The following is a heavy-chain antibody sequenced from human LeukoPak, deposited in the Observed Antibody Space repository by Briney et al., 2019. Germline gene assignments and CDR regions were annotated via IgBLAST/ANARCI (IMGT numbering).Heavy chain of an antibody. CDR1: GDSIYSSSYY. D-gene: IGHD1-26*01. J-gene: IGHJ4*02. CDR2: IYYSGST. Sequence: SETLSLTCTVSGDSIYSSSYYWGWIRQPPGKELEWIGSIYYSGSTYYNPSLKSRVTISVDTSKNQFSLRLNSVTAADTAVYYCAREESKWEQPYYFDYWGQGTLVTVSS. CDR3: AREESKWEQPYYFDY. V-gene: IGHV4-39*02.